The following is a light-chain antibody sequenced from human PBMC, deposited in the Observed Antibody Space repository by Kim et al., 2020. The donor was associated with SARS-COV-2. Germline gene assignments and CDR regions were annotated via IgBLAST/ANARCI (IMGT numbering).Light chain of an antibody. CDR3: QHYVNWPLT. CDR1: RSVSSH. V-gene: IGKV3-15*01. CDR2: GAS. J-gene: IGKJ4*01. Sequence: EIVMTQSPATLSVSPGERATLSCRASRSVSSHLAWYQQKPGQGPRLLIYGASTRATGVPDRFSGSGSGTDFTLTISSLHSEDFAVYYCQHYVNWPLTFGGGTKMDIK.